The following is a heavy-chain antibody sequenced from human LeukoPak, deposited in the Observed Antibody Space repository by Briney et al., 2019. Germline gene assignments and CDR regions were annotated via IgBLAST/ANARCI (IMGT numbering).Heavy chain of an antibody. CDR1: GFIFSQYS. Sequence: AGGSLRLSCAASGFIFSQYSMNRVRQAPGKGLEWVSHIRYTSETFYADSVKGRFTISKDNARNSLYLQMNNLRGEDTAIYYCARDAGNSGYGCDLWGQGTLVTVSS. D-gene: IGHD5-12*01. J-gene: IGHJ5*02. V-gene: IGHV3-48*01. CDR3: ARDAGNSGYGCDL. CDR2: IRYTSET.